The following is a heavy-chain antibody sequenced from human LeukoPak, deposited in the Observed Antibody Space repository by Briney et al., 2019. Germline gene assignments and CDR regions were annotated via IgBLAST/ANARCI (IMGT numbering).Heavy chain of an antibody. CDR1: GYTFTSYY. J-gene: IGHJ3*02. D-gene: IGHD3-9*01. Sequence: ASVKVSCKASGYTFTSYYMHWVRQAPGQGLEWMGIINPSGGSTSYAQKFQGRVTMTRDTSTSTVYMELSSLRSEDTAVYYCARATYDILTGYTRHDAFDIWGQGTMVTVSS. V-gene: IGHV1-46*01. CDR2: INPSGGST. CDR3: ARATYDILTGYTRHDAFDI.